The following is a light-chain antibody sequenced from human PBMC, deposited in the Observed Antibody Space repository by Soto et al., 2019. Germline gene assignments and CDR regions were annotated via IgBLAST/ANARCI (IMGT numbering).Light chain of an antibody. CDR1: QSVNIGY. CDR3: QQLGSSPYT. J-gene: IGKJ2*01. V-gene: IGKV3-20*01. CDR2: GAS. Sequence: EIVLTQSPGTLSLSPGERATLSCRASQSVNIGYLAWYQQKPGQAPRLLLYGASSRATGIPDRFSGSGSGTDFTLTISILEPEDFAVYYCQQLGSSPYTFGQGTNLEIK.